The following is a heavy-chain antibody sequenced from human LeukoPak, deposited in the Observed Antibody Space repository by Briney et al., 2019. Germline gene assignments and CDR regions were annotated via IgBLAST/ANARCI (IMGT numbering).Heavy chain of an antibody. Sequence: TGGSLRLSCAASGFTVSSNYMSWVRQAPGKGLEWVSVIYSGGSTYYADSVKGRFTISRDNAKNSLYLQMNSLRAEDTAVYYCARRAGGASPNAFDIWGQGTMVTVSS. CDR1: GFTVSSNY. CDR2: IYSGGST. CDR3: ARRAGGASPNAFDI. J-gene: IGHJ3*02. V-gene: IGHV3-53*01. D-gene: IGHD6-25*01.